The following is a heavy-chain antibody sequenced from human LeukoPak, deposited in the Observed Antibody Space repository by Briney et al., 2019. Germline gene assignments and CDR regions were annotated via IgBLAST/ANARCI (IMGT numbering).Heavy chain of an antibody. Sequence: PSETLSLTCSVSGGSISSIYWSWIRQPPGKGLEWIGYIYYDGSTNYNPSLKSRVTISIDTSKNQFSLNLSSVTAADTAVYYCARDSYGVLDYWGQGTLVTVSS. CDR2: IYYDGST. CDR1: GGSISSIY. CDR3: ARDSYGVLDY. V-gene: IGHV4-59*01. D-gene: IGHD3-10*01. J-gene: IGHJ4*02.